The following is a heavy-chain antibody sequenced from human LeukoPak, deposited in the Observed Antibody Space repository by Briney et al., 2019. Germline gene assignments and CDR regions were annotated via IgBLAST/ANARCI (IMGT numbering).Heavy chain of an antibody. D-gene: IGHD2-15*01. CDR3: AKVVDCSGGSCYFDY. CDR2: ISGSGGST. V-gene: IGHV3-23*01. CDR1: GFTFSCYA. J-gene: IGHJ4*02. Sequence: GGSLRLSCAASGFTFSCYAVSWVRQAPGKGLEWVSAISGSGGSTYYADSAKGRFTISRDNSKNTLYLQMHSLRAEDTAVYYCAKVVDCSGGSCYFDYWGQGTLVTVSS.